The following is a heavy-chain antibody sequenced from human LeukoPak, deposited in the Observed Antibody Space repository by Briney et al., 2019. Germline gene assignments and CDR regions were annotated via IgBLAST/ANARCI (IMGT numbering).Heavy chain of an antibody. CDR1: GYTFTSYY. CDR2: INPSGGST. Sequence: ASVKVSCKASGYTFTSYYMHWVRQAPGLGLEWMGIINPSGGSTSYAQKFQGRVTMTRDTSTSTVYMELSSLRSEDTAVYYCARGPPRDTAMVANWFDPWGQGTLVTVSS. D-gene: IGHD5-18*01. V-gene: IGHV1-46*01. CDR3: ARGPPRDTAMVANWFDP. J-gene: IGHJ5*02.